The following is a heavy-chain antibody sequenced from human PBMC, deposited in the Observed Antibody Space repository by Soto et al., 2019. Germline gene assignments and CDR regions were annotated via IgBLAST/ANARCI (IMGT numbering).Heavy chain of an antibody. J-gene: IGHJ3*02. V-gene: IGHV2-5*02. CDR2: IYWDDDK. Sequence: QITLKESGPTLVKPTQTLTLTCSFSGFSLSTSGVGVGWIRQPPGKALEWLALIYWDDDKRYSPSLKSRLTTXKXNXXNQVVLTMTNMDPVDTATYYCARSFSSAQGDAFDTWGQGTMVTVSS. CDR3: ARSFSSAQGDAFDT. CDR1: GFSLSTSGVG.